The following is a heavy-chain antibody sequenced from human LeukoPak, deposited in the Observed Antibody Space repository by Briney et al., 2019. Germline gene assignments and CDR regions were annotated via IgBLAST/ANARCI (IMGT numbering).Heavy chain of an antibody. J-gene: IGHJ4*02. V-gene: IGHV4-31*03. Sequence: SETLSLTCTVSGGSISSGGYYWSWIRQHPGKGLEWIGYIYYSGSTYYNPSLKSRVTISVDTSKNQFSLKLNSVTAADTAVYYCATTPDPGYSSGWFFDYWGQGTLVTVSS. CDR2: IYYSGST. CDR3: ATTPDPGYSSGWFFDY. D-gene: IGHD6-19*01. CDR1: GGSISSGGYY.